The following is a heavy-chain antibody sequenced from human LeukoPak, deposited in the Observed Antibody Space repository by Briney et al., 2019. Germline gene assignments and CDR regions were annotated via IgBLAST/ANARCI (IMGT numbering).Heavy chain of an antibody. Sequence: GGSLRLSCAASGFTFSSYWMTWVRQAPGKGLEWVANIKQDGSEKYYVDSVKGRFTISRDNAKNSLYLQMSSLRAEDTAVYYCARARDGPLYYFDYWGQGTLVTVSS. CDR1: GFTFSSYW. D-gene: IGHD2-8*01. CDR3: ARARDGPLYYFDY. V-gene: IGHV3-7*01. CDR2: IKQDGSEK. J-gene: IGHJ4*02.